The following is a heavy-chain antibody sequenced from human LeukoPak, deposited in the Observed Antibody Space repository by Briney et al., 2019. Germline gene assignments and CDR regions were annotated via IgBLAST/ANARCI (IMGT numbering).Heavy chain of an antibody. J-gene: IGHJ6*02. CDR1: GYTFTSYG. Sequence: ASVKVSCKASGYTFTSYGISWVRQAPGQGLEWMGWISAYNGNTNYAQKLQGRVTMTTGTSTSTAYMELRSLRSEDTAVYYRATAGSGGSYYYYYYGMDVWGQGTTVTVSS. CDR2: ISAYNGNT. D-gene: IGHD1-26*01. V-gene: IGHV1-18*01. CDR3: ATAGSGGSYYYYYYGMDV.